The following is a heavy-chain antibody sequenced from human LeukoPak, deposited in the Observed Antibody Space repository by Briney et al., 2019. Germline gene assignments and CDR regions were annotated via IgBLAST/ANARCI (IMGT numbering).Heavy chain of an antibody. CDR1: GFTFSSYA. V-gene: IGHV3-23*01. Sequence: LRLSCVATGFTFSSYAMSWVRQTPGKGLEWVSSISNGGHNRFYADSVNGRFTISRDNSENTLYLQMNSLRAEDTSVYYCAKGSGGGYYESIVYYSDYWGQGNLVTVSS. CDR2: ISNGGHNR. D-gene: IGHD3-22*01. CDR3: AKGSGGGYYESIVYYSDY. J-gene: IGHJ4*02.